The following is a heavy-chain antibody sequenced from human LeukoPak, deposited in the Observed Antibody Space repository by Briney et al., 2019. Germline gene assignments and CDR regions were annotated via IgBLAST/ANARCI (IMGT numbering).Heavy chain of an antibody. J-gene: IGHJ4*02. CDR3: AREASGSDNCYSDF. CDR1: GFTFSTYW. CDR2: IHKDGKNT. V-gene: IGHV3-74*03. D-gene: IGHD3-10*01. Sequence: GGSLRLSCAASGFTFSTYWMQWVRQAPGKGPAWVSRIHKDGKNTKYADSVEGRFTISRDNGKNTLYLQMNSLRAEDTAVYYCAREASGSDNCYSDFWGQGTLVTVSS.